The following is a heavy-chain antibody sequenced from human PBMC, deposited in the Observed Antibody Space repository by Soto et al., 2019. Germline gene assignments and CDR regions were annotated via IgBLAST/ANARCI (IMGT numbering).Heavy chain of an antibody. J-gene: IGHJ4*02. CDR3: ARAPKVSGSAQTRPDF. D-gene: IGHD6-6*01. CDR2: ISPSGTT. CDR1: SGSLSGYY. V-gene: IGHV4-34*01. Sequence: SAPLSLTCSLYSGSLSGYYWSWIRQPPGKGLEWIGEISPSGTTNYSPSLKSRVSISVDTSKNQFSLNLTSLTAADTAVYYCARAPKVSGSAQTRPDFWGQGSLVTVSS.